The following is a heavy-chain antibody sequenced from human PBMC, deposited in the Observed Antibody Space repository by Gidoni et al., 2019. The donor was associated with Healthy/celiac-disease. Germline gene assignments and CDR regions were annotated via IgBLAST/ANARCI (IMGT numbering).Heavy chain of an antibody. CDR1: GFTCRSYS. J-gene: IGHJ4*02. D-gene: IGHD1-7*01. CDR3: ARDWNWNYVSFPDY. V-gene: IGHV3-21*01. CDR2: ISSSSSYI. Sequence: EVQLVEFGGGLVKPGGSLRLLCAASGFTCRSYSMNWGRQAPGQGWEWVASISSSSSYIYYADSVNGRFTISRDNAKNSLYLQMNSLRAEDTAVYYCARDWNWNYVSFPDYWGQGTLVTVSS.